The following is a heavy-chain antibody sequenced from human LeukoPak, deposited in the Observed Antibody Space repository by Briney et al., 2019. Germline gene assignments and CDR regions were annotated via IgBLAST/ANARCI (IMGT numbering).Heavy chain of an antibody. V-gene: IGHV4-34*01. D-gene: IGHD3-10*01. J-gene: IGHJ3*02. CDR2: INHSGST. CDR1: GGSFSGYY. CDR3: ANMVRGVTDAFDI. Sequence: SETLSLTCAVYGGSFSGYYWSWIGQPPGRGLEWIGEINHSGSTNYNPSLESRVTISVDTSKDQFSLKLSSVTAADTAVYYCANMVRGVTDAFDIWGQGTMVTVSS.